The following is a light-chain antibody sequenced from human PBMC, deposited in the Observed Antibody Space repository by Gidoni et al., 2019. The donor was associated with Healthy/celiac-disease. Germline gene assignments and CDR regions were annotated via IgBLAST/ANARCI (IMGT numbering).Light chain of an antibody. V-gene: IGKV3-11*01. CDR1: QSVSSY. J-gene: IGKJ2*01. Sequence: EIVLTHSPATLSLSPWERATLSCRASQSVSSYLAWYQQKPGQAPRLLIYDASNRATGIPARFSGSGAGTDFTLTISSLEPEDFEVYYCQKRSNWYTFGQGTKLEIK. CDR2: DAS. CDR3: QKRSNWYT.